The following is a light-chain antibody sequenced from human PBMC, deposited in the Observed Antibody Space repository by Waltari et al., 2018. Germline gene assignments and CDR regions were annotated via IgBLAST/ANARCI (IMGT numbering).Light chain of an antibody. CDR1: SSNIGSNT. V-gene: IGLV1-44*01. J-gene: IGLJ3*02. CDR2: SIN. CDR3: TTWDDSLNGRV. Sequence: QSVLTQPPSASGTPGQRVTISCSGSSSNIGSNTVNWYKQLPGTAPKLLIYSINQRPSGFPDRFSGSKSETSASLAISGLQSEDESDYYCTTWDDSLNGRVFVGGTKLTVL.